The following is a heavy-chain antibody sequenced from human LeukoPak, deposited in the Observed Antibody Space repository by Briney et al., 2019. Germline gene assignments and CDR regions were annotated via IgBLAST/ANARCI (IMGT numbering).Heavy chain of an antibody. CDR3: ARESGSPRWFDP. Sequence: ASVKVSCKASGYTFTGYYMHWVRQAPGQGLEWMGWINPNSGGTNYAQKFQGRVTMTRDTSISTAYMELSRLRSDDTAVHYCARESGSPRWFDPWGQGTLVNVSS. V-gene: IGHV1-2*02. CDR1: GYTFTGYY. J-gene: IGHJ5*02. CDR2: INPNSGGT. D-gene: IGHD1-26*01.